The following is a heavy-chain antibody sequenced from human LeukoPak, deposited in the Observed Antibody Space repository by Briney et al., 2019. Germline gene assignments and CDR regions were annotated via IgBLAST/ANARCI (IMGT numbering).Heavy chain of an antibody. CDR2: IYYSGST. V-gene: IGHV4-39*01. CDR1: GGSISSSSYY. Sequence: SETLSLTCTVSGGSISSSSYYWGWIRQPPGKGLEWIGSIYYSGSTYYDLSLKSRVTISVDTSKNQFSLKLSSVTAADTAVYYCARCGGPDYWGQGTLVTVSS. D-gene: IGHD2-21*01. J-gene: IGHJ4*02. CDR3: ARCGGPDY.